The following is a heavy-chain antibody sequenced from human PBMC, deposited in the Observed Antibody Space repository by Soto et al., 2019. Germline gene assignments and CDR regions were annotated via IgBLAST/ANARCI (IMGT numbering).Heavy chain of an antibody. D-gene: IGHD5-18*01. CDR1: GGSISVHSYY. Sequence: PSETLSLTCTVSGGSISVHSYYWSWIRQPPGKGLEWIGCAYYSGTTYFNPSLKSRVTISLDKSKNQFSLKMNSVTAADTAIYYCTSGYNANHNYFDPWGPGALVTVSS. V-gene: IGHV4-61*05. J-gene: IGHJ5*02. CDR2: AYYSGTT. CDR3: TSGYNANHNYFDP.